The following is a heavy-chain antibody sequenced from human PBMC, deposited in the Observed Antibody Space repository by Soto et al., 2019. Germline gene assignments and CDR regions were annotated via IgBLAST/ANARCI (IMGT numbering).Heavy chain of an antibody. D-gene: IGHD6-13*01. CDR2: ISSSSSTI. CDR3: ARHPERIAQIGWFDP. Sequence: EVQLVESGGGLVQPGGSLRLSCAASGFTFNSYSMNWVRQAPGKGLEWVSYISSSSSTIYYADSVKGRFTISRDNAKNSLYLQMNRLRAEDTAVYYCARHPERIAQIGWFDPWGQVTLVTVSS. CDR1: GFTFNSYS. V-gene: IGHV3-48*01. J-gene: IGHJ5*02.